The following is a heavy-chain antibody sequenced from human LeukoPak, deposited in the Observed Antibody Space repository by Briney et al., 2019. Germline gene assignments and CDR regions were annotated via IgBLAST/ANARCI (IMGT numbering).Heavy chain of an antibody. Sequence: GGSLRLSCAAPGFTSSSYAISWVRQALGKGPGWVANINKEGNEEHFVDSVKGRFTVSRDNAKKSLFLQMNSLRVEDTAVYYCATYKNWVAGDVWGQGTTVSVSS. CDR3: ATYKNWVAGDV. CDR1: GFTSSSYA. D-gene: IGHD7-27*01. CDR2: INKEGNEE. V-gene: IGHV3-7*01. J-gene: IGHJ6*02.